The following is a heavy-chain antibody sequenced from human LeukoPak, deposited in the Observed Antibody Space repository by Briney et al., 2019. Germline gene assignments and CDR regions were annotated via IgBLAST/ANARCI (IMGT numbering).Heavy chain of an antibody. CDR3: ARDGYCSSTSCPDHYYNYYYMDV. CDR2: ISAYNGNT. CDR1: GYTFTSYG. V-gene: IGHV1-18*01. J-gene: IGHJ6*03. D-gene: IGHD2-2*03. Sequence: ASVKVSCKASGYTFTSYGISWVRQAPGQGLEWMGWISAYNGNTNYAQKLQGRVTMTTDTSTSTAYMELRSLRSDDTAVYYCARDGYCSSTSCPDHYYNYYYMDVWGKGTTVTVSS.